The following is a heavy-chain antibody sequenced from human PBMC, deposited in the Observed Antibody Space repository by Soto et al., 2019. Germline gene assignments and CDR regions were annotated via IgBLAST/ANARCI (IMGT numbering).Heavy chain of an antibody. V-gene: IGHV1-69*13. D-gene: IGHD2-15*01. Sequence: VKVSCKASGGTFSSYAISWVRQAPGQGLEWMGGIIPIFGTANYAQKFQGRVTITADESTSTAYMELSSLRSEDTAVYYCASDRVGYCSGGSCYEPNLYYYYGMDVWGQGTTVTVSS. CDR1: GGTFSSYA. CDR2: IIPIFGTA. CDR3: ASDRVGYCSGGSCYEPNLYYYYGMDV. J-gene: IGHJ6*02.